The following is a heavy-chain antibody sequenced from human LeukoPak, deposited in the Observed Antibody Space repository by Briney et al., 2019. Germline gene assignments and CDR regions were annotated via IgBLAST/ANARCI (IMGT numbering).Heavy chain of an antibody. Sequence: GGSLRLSCAASGFTFDDYAMHWVRQAPGKGLEWVSGISWNGGSKGYADSVKGRFTISRDNAKNSLYLQMNSLRAEDTALYYCAKDSSPGATDRDVDGYNWFDPWGQGTLVTVSS. J-gene: IGHJ5*02. CDR1: GFTFDDYA. V-gene: IGHV3-9*01. CDR3: AKDSSPGATDRDVDGYNWFDP. D-gene: IGHD5-24*01. CDR2: ISWNGGSK.